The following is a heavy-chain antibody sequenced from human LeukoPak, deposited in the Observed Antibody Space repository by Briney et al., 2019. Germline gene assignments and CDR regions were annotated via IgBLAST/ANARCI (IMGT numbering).Heavy chain of an antibody. CDR1: GFTFSSYA. Sequence: GGSLRLSCAASGFTFSSYAMHWVRQAPGKGLEWVAVISYDGSNKYYADFVKGRFTISRDNSKNTLYLQINSLSAEDTAVYYCARDWDLEYYFDYWGQGTLVTVSS. D-gene: IGHD1-26*01. CDR2: ISYDGSNK. V-gene: IGHV3-30-3*01. J-gene: IGHJ4*02. CDR3: ARDWDLEYYFDY.